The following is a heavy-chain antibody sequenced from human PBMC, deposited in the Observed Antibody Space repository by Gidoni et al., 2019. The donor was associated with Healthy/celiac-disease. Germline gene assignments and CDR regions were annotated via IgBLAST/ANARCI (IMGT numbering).Heavy chain of an antibody. J-gene: IGHJ6*02. CDR3: ARAPLHPYDSSGYYLFLKRYYYYGMDV. CDR2: INHSGST. D-gene: IGHD3-22*01. V-gene: IGHV4-34*01. CDR1: GGSFSGYY. Sequence: QVQLQQWGAGLLKPSETLSLTCAVYGGSFSGYYWSWIRQPPGKGLEWIGEINHSGSTNYNPSLKSRVTISVDTSKNQFSLKLSSVTAADTAVYYCARAPLHPYDSSGYYLFLKRYYYYGMDVWGQGTTVTVSS.